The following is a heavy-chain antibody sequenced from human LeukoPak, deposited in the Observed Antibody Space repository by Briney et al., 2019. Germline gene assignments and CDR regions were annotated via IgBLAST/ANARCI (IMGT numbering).Heavy chain of an antibody. CDR3: ASGVEMATTDAFDI. CDR2: IIPIFGTA. J-gene: IGHJ3*02. V-gene: IGHV1-69*13. CDR1: GGTFSSYA. Sequence: ASVKVSCKASGGTFSSYAISWVRQAPGQGLEWMGGIIPIFGTANYAQKFQGRLTITADESTSTAYMELSSLRSEDTAVYYCASGVEMATTDAFDIWGQGTMVTVSS. D-gene: IGHD5-24*01.